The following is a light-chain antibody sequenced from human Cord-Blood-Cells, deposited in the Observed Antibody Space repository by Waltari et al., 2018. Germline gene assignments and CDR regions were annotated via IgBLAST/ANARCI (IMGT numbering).Light chain of an antibody. Sequence: QSALTQPPSASGSPRQSVTISCTGTSSDVGGYYYVSWYQQHPGKAPNLMIYEVTKRPSGVPDRFSGSKSGNTASLTVSGLQAEDEADYYCSSYAGSNNLVFGGGTKLTVL. J-gene: IGLJ2*01. CDR3: SSYAGSNNLV. V-gene: IGLV2-8*01. CDR2: EVT. CDR1: SSDVGGYYY.